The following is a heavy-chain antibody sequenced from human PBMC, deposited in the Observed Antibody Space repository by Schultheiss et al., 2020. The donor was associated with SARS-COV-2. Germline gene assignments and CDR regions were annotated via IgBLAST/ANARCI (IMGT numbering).Heavy chain of an antibody. Sequence: SQTLSLTCAVSGGSISSYYWSWIRQPAGKGLEWIGEINHSGSTNYNPSLKSRVTISVDTSKNQFSLKLSSVTAADTAVYYCARANLAYYYFWSGYYYYYYGMDVWGQGTTVTVSS. D-gene: IGHD3-3*01. CDR1: GGSISSYY. CDR2: INHSGST. V-gene: IGHV4-59*01. J-gene: IGHJ6*02. CDR3: ARANLAYYYFWSGYYYYYYGMDV.